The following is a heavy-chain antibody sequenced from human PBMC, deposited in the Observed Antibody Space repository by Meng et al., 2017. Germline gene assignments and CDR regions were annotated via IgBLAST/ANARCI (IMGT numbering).Heavy chain of an antibody. CDR2: ISGSGGST. CDR1: GFTFSSYA. J-gene: IGHJ4*02. Sequence: GESLKISCAASGFTFSSYAMSWVRQAPGKGLEWVSAISGSGGSTYYADSVKGRFTISRDNSENTLYLQMNSLRAEDTAVYYCAKDWDSSGYPDYWGQGTLVTVSS. V-gene: IGHV3-23*01. D-gene: IGHD3-22*01. CDR3: AKDWDSSGYPDY.